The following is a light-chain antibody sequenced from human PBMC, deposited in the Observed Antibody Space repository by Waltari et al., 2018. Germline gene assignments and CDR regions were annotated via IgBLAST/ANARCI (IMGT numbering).Light chain of an antibody. J-gene: IGLJ1*01. CDR2: EVE. V-gene: IGLV2-23*02. CDR3: CSYAGSRSV. CDR1: SSDVGRYQY. Sequence: QPALTQPAPAPGSPGQSITISCPGTSSDVGRYQYVSWYQLLPGKAPKLMIYEVEKRPSGVSDRFSGSKSGNTASLTISGLQTEDEADYYCCSYAGSRSVFGSGTKVTVL.